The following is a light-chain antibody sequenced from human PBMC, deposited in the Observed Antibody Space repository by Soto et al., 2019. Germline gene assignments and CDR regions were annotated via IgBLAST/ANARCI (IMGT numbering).Light chain of an antibody. Sequence: EIVLTQSPATLSLSPGERATLSCRASQSVNSYLSWYQHKPGQSPRLLIYDASISATGIPARFSGSGSGTDFTLTSSSLEPEDFAVYYCQQRSNWITFGGGTKVEIK. CDR1: QSVNSY. CDR3: QQRSNWIT. V-gene: IGKV3-11*01. CDR2: DAS. J-gene: IGKJ4*01.